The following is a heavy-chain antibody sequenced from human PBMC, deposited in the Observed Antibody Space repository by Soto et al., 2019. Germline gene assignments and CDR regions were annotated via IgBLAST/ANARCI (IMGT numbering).Heavy chain of an antibody. CDR1: SGRINSPDYY. CDR2: LYFNGGT. D-gene: IGHD6-13*01. V-gene: IGHV4-30-4*01. Sequence: TLSLTCKACSGRINSPDYYGTWIRKSPGKGLEWIGYLYFNGGTQYNPSLRTPISMSLDTSKKHFSLKMRSVTGADTAVYYCARGISKYSSWYEPHTWFDAWGQGALVTVSS. CDR3: ARGISKYSSWYEPHTWFDA. J-gene: IGHJ5*02.